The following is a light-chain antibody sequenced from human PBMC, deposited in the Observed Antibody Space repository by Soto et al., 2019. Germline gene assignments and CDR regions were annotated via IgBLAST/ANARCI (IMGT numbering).Light chain of an antibody. Sequence: QSALTQPASVSGSPGQSITISCTGSSSDVGGYNYVSWYQQHHPGTAPKLMIYDVSNRPSGVSNRFSGSKSGNTASLTISGLQAEDEADYYCSSYTTSSTVVFGGGTKLTVL. CDR1: SSDVGGYNY. V-gene: IGLV2-14*03. J-gene: IGLJ2*01. CDR3: SSYTTSSTVV. CDR2: DVS.